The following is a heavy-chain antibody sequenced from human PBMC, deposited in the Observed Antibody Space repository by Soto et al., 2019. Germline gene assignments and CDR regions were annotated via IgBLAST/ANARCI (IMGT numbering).Heavy chain of an antibody. Sequence: QLQLQESGPGLVKPSETLSLTCTVSGGSISSSTYYWGLIRQPPGKGLEWIGSIYYSGSTYYNPSLKSRVTISVDTSKNQFSLKLSSVTAADTAVYYCARQGKHYYGSGSSNFDYWGQGTLVTVSS. D-gene: IGHD3-10*01. J-gene: IGHJ4*02. CDR3: ARQGKHYYGSGSSNFDY. CDR1: GGSISSSTYY. CDR2: IYYSGST. V-gene: IGHV4-39*01.